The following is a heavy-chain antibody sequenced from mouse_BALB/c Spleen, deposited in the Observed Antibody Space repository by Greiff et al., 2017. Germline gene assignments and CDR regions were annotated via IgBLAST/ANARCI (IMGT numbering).Heavy chain of an antibody. CDR2: ISDGGSYT. J-gene: IGHJ3*01. V-gene: IGHV5-4*02. D-gene: IGHD1-2*01. CDR3: ARDGATAPRAWFAY. Sequence: EVKLVESGGGLVKPGGSLKLSCAASGFTFSDYYMYWVRQTPEKRLEWVATISDGGSYTYYPDSVKGRFTISRDNAKNNLYLQMSSLKSEYTAMYYCARDGATAPRAWFAYWGQGTLVTVSA. CDR1: GFTFSDYY.